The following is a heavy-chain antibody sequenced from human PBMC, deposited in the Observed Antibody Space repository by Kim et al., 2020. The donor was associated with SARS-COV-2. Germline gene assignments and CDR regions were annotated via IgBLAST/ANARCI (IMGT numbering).Heavy chain of an antibody. CDR1: GFTFSDYG. CDR2: ISSSSSTK. J-gene: IGHJ3*02. V-gene: IGHV3-48*02. Sequence: GGSLRLSCAASGFTFSDYGMNWVRQAPGKGLEWVSYISSSSSTKYFADSVKGRFTISRDNAKNSLYLQMNSLRDEDTAVYYCSPYDFDIWGQGTMVTVSS. CDR3: SPYDFDI.